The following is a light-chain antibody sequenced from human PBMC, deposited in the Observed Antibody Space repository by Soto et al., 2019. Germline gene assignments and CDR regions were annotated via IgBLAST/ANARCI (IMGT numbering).Light chain of an antibody. CDR3: QHYDNLPLT. CDR1: QSISSY. CDR2: AAS. V-gene: IGKV1-39*01. J-gene: IGKJ4*01. Sequence: DIQMTQSPSSLSASVGDRVTITCRASQSISSYLNWYQQKPGKAPKLLIYAASSLQSGVPSRFSGSGSGTDFTLTISSLQPEDVGTYYCQHYDNLPLTFGGGTTVEIE.